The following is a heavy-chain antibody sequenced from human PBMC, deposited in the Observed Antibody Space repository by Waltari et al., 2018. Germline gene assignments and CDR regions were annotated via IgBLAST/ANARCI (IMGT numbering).Heavy chain of an antibody. D-gene: IGHD3-22*01. CDR3: ASWDYYDSSGSFNY. J-gene: IGHJ4*02. CDR2: IYHSGST. Sequence: QLQLQESGSGLVKPSQTLSLTCAVSGGSISRGGYSWSWIRQPPGKGLEWIGYIYHSGSTYYNPSLKSRVTISVDRSKNQFSLKLSSVTAADTAVYYCASWDYYDSSGSFNYWGQGTLVTVSS. CDR1: GGSISRGGYS. V-gene: IGHV4-30-2*01.